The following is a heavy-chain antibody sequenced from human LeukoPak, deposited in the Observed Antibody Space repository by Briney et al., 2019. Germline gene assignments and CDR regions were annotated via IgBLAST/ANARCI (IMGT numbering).Heavy chain of an antibody. CDR2: TRNKANSHST. D-gene: IGHD5-12*01. CDR3: TSCAYDYRFFEN. CDR1: GFTFSEYY. V-gene: IGHV3-72*01. Sequence: GGSLRLSCVASGFTFSEYYVDWVRQAPGKGLEWVARTRNKANSHSTEYAASVKGRFTISRDDSQNSLYLQMNSLKTEDTAVYYCTSCAYDYRFFENWGQGTLVTVSS. J-gene: IGHJ4*02.